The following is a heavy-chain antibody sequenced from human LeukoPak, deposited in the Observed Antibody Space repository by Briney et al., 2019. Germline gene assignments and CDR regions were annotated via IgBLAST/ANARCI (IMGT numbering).Heavy chain of an antibody. D-gene: IGHD6-13*01. CDR3: ARLIGGIAAAGTISWFDP. Sequence: PSETLSLTCTVSGGSISSHYWSWIRQPPGKGLEWIGYIYYSGSTNYNPSLKSRVTISVDTPKNQFSLKLSSVTAADTAVYYCARLIGGIAAAGTISWFDPWGQGTLVTVSS. CDR1: GGSISSHY. V-gene: IGHV4-59*11. J-gene: IGHJ5*02. CDR2: IYYSGST.